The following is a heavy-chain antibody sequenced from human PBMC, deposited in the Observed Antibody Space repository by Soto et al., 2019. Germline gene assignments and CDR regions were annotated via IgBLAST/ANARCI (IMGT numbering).Heavy chain of an antibody. CDR2: LIGGHYGT. J-gene: IGHJ5*02. Sequence: VSLRLSCTASGFTLQNYAMAWVRQAPGKGLEWVSTLIGGHYGTAYSYSVKGRFTASRDNSKNCLYLQMNSLGVEDTAMYFCAKGKSTGDIDWFDPWGQGSLVTVSS. CDR3: AKGKSTGDIDWFDP. V-gene: IGHV3-23*01. D-gene: IGHD3-10*01. CDR1: GFTLQNYA.